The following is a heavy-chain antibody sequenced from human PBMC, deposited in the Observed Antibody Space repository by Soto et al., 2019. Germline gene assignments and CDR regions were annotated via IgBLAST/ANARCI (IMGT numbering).Heavy chain of an antibody. CDR2: INHSGSS. D-gene: IGHD1-26*01. CDR1: GGSFRGYI. V-gene: IGHV4-34*01. Sequence: SETLSLTCAVSGGSFRGYIWTWIRQTPGKGLQWIGQINHSGSSIYNPSLKNRVTISTMSNNKFSLELSSVTAADTAVYYCTSGLFSRSYYSGGWYSFDSWGQGAMVT. J-gene: IGHJ4*02. CDR3: TSGLFSRSYYSGGWYSFDS.